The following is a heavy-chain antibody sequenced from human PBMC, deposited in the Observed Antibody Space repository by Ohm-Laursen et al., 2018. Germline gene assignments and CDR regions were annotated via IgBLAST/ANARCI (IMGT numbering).Heavy chain of an antibody. V-gene: IGHV3-53*01. J-gene: IGHJ4*02. D-gene: IGHD3-3*01. Sequence: SLRLSCTASGFTFIDYDMSWVRQAPGKGLEWVSVIYSGGSTYYADSVKGRFTISRDISKNTLYLQMNSLRGEDTAVYYCSRVSGYNTKEFDYWGQGTLVTVSS. CDR3: SRVSGYNTKEFDY. CDR2: IYSGGST. CDR1: GFTFIDYD.